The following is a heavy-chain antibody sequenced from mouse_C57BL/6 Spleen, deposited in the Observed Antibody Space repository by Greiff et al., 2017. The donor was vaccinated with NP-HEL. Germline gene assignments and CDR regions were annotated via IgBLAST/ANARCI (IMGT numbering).Heavy chain of an antibody. V-gene: IGHV1-15*01. J-gene: IGHJ2*01. Sequence: VKLVESGAELVRPGASVTLSCKASGYTFTDYEMHWVKQTPVHGLEWIGAIDPETGGTAYNQKFKGKAILTADKSSSTAYMELRSLTSEDSAVYYCTRWESNYVDYWGQGTTLTVSS. CDR3: TRWESNYVDY. D-gene: IGHD1-3*01. CDR2: IDPETGGT. CDR1: GYTFTDYE.